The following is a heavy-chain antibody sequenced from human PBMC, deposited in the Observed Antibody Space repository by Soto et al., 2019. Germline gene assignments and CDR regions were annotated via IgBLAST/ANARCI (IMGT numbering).Heavy chain of an antibody. CDR1: GYTFSGYY. V-gene: IGHV1-2*02. J-gene: IGHJ6*02. CDR3: ARSLTEGYCTIAGCYTRPLYGMDV. Sequence: ASVKVSCKASGYTFSGYYIHWLRQAPGQGLEWMGWINPNSGGTNYAQKFQGRVTVTRDTPTSTAYMELSRLTSDDTAVYYCARSLTEGYCTIAGCYTRPLYGMDVWGQGTTVTVSS. D-gene: IGHD2-2*02. CDR2: INPNSGGT.